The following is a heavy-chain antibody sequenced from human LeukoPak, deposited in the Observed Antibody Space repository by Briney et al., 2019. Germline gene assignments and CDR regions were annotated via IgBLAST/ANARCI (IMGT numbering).Heavy chain of an antibody. Sequence: SVKVSCKASGGTFSSYAISWVRQAPGQGLEWMGGIIPIFGTANYAQKFQGRVTITADESTSTAYMELSSLRSEDTAVYYCARGGGYCSGGSCYQYFDYWGQGTLVTVSS. D-gene: IGHD2-15*01. CDR3: ARGGGYCSGGSCYQYFDY. J-gene: IGHJ4*02. CDR1: GGTFSSYA. V-gene: IGHV1-69*13. CDR2: IIPIFGTA.